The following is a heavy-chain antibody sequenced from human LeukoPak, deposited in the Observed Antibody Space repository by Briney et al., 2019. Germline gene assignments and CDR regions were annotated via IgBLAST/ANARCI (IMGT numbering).Heavy chain of an antibody. CDR2: ISRSGSTR. Sequence: GGSLRLSCAASGFTFSSYEMNWVRQAPGKGLEWVSYISRSGSTRYYADSVKGRFTISRDNAKNSLYLQMNSLRAEDTAVYYCARVATMVRVPLDALDIWGQGTMVSVSS. J-gene: IGHJ3*02. D-gene: IGHD3-10*01. V-gene: IGHV3-48*03. CDR1: GFTFSSYE. CDR3: ARVATMVRVPLDALDI.